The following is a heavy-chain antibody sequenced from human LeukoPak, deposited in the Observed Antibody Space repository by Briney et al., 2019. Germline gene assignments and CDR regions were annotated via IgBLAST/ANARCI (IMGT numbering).Heavy chain of an antibody. D-gene: IGHD2-2*01. Sequence: GGSLRLSCAASGFTFSSYAMSWVRQAPGKGLEWVSAISGSGGSTYYADSVKGRFTISRDNSKNTLYLQMNSLRAEDTAVYYCAKDRGRLKLDIVVPLAPNWFDPWGQGTLVTVPS. CDR3: AKDRGRLKLDIVVPLAPNWFDP. CDR1: GFTFSSYA. J-gene: IGHJ5*02. CDR2: ISGSGGST. V-gene: IGHV3-23*01.